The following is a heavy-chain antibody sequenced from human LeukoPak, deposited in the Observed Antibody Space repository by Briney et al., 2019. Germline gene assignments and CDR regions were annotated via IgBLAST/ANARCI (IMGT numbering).Heavy chain of an antibody. CDR2: IIPIFGTA. J-gene: IGHJ4*02. CDR3: ARAHDVGYDSSGYYYAGFDY. V-gene: IGHV1-69*13. Sequence: ASVKVSCKASGGTFSSYAISWVRQAPGQGLEWMGGIIPIFGTANYAQKFQGRVTITADESTSTAYMELSSLRSEDTAVYYCARAHDVGYDSSGYYYAGFDYWGQGTLVTVSS. D-gene: IGHD3-22*01. CDR1: GGTFSSYA.